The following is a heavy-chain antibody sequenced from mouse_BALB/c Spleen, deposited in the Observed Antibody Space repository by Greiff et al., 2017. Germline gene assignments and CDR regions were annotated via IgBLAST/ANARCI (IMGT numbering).Heavy chain of an antibody. Sequence: EVQLVESGAELVKPGASVKLSCTASGFNIKDTYMHWVKQRPEQGLEWIGRIDPANGNTKYDPKFQGKATITADTSSNTAYLQLSSLTSEDTAVYYCASDYGYLLAYWGQGTLVTVSA. V-gene: IGHV14-3*02. CDR1: GFNIKDTY. CDR3: ASDYGYLLAY. D-gene: IGHD1-2*01. CDR2: IDPANGNT. J-gene: IGHJ3*01.